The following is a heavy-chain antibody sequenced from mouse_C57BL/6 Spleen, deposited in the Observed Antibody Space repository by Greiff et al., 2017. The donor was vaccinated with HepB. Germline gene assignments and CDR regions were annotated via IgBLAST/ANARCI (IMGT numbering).Heavy chain of an antibody. CDR1: GFSLTSYG. Sequence: VKLMESGPGLVAPSQSLSITCTVSGFSLTSYGVHWVRQPPGKGLEWLVVIWSDGSTTYNSALKSRLSISKDNSKSQVFLKMNSLQTDDTAMYYCARHGDGYYDAMDYWGQGTSVTVSS. D-gene: IGHD2-3*01. CDR2: IWSDGST. J-gene: IGHJ4*01. V-gene: IGHV2-6-1*01. CDR3: ARHGDGYYDAMDY.